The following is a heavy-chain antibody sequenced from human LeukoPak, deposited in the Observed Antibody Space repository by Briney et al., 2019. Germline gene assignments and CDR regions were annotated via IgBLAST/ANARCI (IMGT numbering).Heavy chain of an antibody. V-gene: IGHV4-59*01. Sequence: SETLSLTCTVSGGSIRSYYWSWIRQSPGKRLECIGYIHYTGSTNYNPSLKSRVTISVETSKNQFSLKLKSVTAADTAVYYCARGGYYGSGNDFRFDPWGQGTLVTVSS. CDR1: GGSIRSYY. J-gene: IGHJ5*02. D-gene: IGHD3-10*01. CDR3: ARGGYYGSGNDFRFDP. CDR2: IHYTGST.